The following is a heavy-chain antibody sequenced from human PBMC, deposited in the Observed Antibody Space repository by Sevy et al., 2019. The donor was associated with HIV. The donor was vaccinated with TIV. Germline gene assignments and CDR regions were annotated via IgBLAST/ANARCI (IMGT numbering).Heavy chain of an antibody. D-gene: IGHD2-21*02. CDR3: ARQSGGDRLDYYGMDV. V-gene: IGHV4-38-2*01. CDR2: TYHGGST. J-gene: IGHJ6*02. Sequence: SETLSLTCGVSNFSISSGYYWGWIRQTPGKGLEWIGNTYHGGSTYYNPSLKSRVAISVDTSTNKLSLRLSSVTAADTAVYYCARQSGGDRLDYYGMDVWGQWTTVTVSS. CDR1: NFSISSGYY.